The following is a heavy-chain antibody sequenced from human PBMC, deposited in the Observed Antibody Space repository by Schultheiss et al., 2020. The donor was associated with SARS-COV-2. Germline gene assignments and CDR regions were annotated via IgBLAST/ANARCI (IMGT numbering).Heavy chain of an antibody. Sequence: GGSLRLSCAASGFTFSSYSMNWVRQAPGKGLEWVSAISGSGGSTYYADSVKGRFTISRDNSKNTLYLQMNSLRAEDTAVYYCARIIAVAGRQYFQHWGQGTLVTVSS. CDR2: ISGSGGST. CDR1: GFTFSSYS. CDR3: ARIIAVAGRQYFQH. D-gene: IGHD6-19*01. J-gene: IGHJ1*01. V-gene: IGHV3-23*01.